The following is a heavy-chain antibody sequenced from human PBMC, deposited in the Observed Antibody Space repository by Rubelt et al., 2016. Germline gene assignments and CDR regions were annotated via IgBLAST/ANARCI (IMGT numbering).Heavy chain of an antibody. J-gene: IGHJ4*02. V-gene: IGHV1-69*10. Sequence: QVQLVQSGAEVKKPGSSVKVSCKASGGTFSSYAISWVRQAPGQGLEWMGGIIPILGIANYAQKFQGRVTITADKSTSTAYMELSSLRSEDTAVYYCAREPVAGTPLDYWGQGTLVTVSS. CDR3: AREPVAGTPLDY. CDR2: IIPILGIA. CDR1: GGTFSSYA. D-gene: IGHD6-19*01.